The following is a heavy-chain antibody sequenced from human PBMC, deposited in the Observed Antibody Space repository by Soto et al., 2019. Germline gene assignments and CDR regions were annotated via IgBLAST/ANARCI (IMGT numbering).Heavy chain of an antibody. J-gene: IGHJ4*02. V-gene: IGHV3-23*01. CDR3: AKELYLVATINVYYFDY. CDR1: GFTFSSYA. Sequence: GGSLRLSCAASGFTFSSYAMSWVRQAPGKGLEWVSAISGSGGSTYYADSVKGRFTISRDNSKNTLYLQMNSLRAEDTAVYYCAKELYLVATINVYYFDYWGQGTLVTVSS. CDR2: ISGSGGST. D-gene: IGHD5-12*01.